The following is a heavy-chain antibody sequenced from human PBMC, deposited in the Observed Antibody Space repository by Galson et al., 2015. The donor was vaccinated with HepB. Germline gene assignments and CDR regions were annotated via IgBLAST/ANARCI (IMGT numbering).Heavy chain of an antibody. V-gene: IGHV3-21*01. D-gene: IGHD6-13*01. J-gene: IGHJ4*02. CDR2: ITSSSSYI. Sequence: SLRLSCAASGFIFSDYSMNWVRQAPGKGLEWVPSITSSSSYIYYADSLKGRFTISRDNAKNSLFLQMYSLRAEDTAVYYCARAGPMAAAGTSIDYWGRGTLVTVSS. CDR3: ARAGPMAAAGTSIDY. CDR1: GFIFSDYS.